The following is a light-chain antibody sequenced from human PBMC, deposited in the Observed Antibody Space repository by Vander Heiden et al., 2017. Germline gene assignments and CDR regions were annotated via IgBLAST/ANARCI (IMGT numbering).Light chain of an antibody. V-gene: IGLV3-1*01. J-gene: IGLJ1*01. Sequence: SFELTQPPSVSVSPGQTATITCSGEKLGDYYASWYPQKPGQSPLLVIYGDKRRPSGIPERFSGSNSGNAATLTISGTQAIDEADYYCQTWDSTIYVFGTGTKVTVL. CDR1: KLGDYY. CDR3: QTWDSTIYV. CDR2: GDK.